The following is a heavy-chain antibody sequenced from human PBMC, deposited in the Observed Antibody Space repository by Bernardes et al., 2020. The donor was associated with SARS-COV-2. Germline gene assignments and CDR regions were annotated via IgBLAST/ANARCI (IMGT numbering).Heavy chain of an antibody. J-gene: IGHJ4*02. D-gene: IGHD2-2*01. Sequence: SETLSLTCTVSGGSVRSGDYFWSWIRQPPGKGLEWIGYVSYSGNTYYNPSLKSRLTISIDTFKNQFFLRLSSVTAADTAVYYCARDPLRDGPSRWGQGTLVTVSS. CDR2: VSYSGNT. CDR3: ARDPLRDGPSR. V-gene: IGHV4-30-4*01. CDR1: GGSVRSGDYF.